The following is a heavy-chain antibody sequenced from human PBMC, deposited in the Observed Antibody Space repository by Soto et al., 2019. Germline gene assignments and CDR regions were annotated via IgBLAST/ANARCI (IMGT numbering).Heavy chain of an antibody. J-gene: IGHJ6*02. Sequence: GGSLRLSCVASGFTFSSYAMSWVRQAPGKGLEWVSAISGSGGSTYYADSVKGRFTISRDNSKNTLYLQMNSLRAEDTAVYYCAKRYDYGDYYYYYGMDVWGQGTTVTVSS. CDR2: ISGSGGST. D-gene: IGHD4-17*01. CDR1: GFTFSSYA. V-gene: IGHV3-23*01. CDR3: AKRYDYGDYYYYYGMDV.